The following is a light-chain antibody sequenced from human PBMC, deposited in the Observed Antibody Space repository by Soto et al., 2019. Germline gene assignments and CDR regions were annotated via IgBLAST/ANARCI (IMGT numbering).Light chain of an antibody. CDR3: QQYNSWPPLT. CDR2: GAS. V-gene: IGKV3-15*01. J-gene: IGKJ4*01. Sequence: EIVMTQSPATLSVSPGERATLSCRASQSVSINLAWYQQKPGQAPRLLIYGASTRATGIPARFSGSGSGTEFTLTISSLQSEDFAFYFCQQYNSWPPLTFGGGTKVEIK. CDR1: QSVSIN.